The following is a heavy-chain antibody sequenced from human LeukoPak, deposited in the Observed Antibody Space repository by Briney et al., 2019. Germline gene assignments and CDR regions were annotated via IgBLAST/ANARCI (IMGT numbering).Heavy chain of an antibody. D-gene: IGHD4-17*01. CDR2: IYYRGDP. CDR1: GGTIDPSRYY. J-gene: IGHJ4*02. V-gene: IGHV4-39*01. CDR3: AGTSVTLHF. Sequence: SETLSLTCTVSGGTIDPSRYYWGWIRQPPGKGLEWLANIYYRGDPFYNPSLKSRLTISMDTSKNQFSLRLTSVTAADTAVYYCAGTSVTLHFWGQGALVTVSS.